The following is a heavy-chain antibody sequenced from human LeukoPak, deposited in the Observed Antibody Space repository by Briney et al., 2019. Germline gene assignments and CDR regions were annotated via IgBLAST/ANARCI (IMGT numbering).Heavy chain of an antibody. CDR2: IYYSGST. V-gene: IGHV4-59*01. D-gene: IGHD2-21*01. Sequence: SETLSLTCTVPGESISGFYWTWIRQPPGKGLEWIGYIYYSGSTNYNPSLKSRVTISVDTSKNQFSLKLSSVTAADTAVYYCARGVVIAPQTFDYWGQGTLVTVSS. CDR3: ARGVVIAPQTFDY. J-gene: IGHJ4*02. CDR1: GESISGFY.